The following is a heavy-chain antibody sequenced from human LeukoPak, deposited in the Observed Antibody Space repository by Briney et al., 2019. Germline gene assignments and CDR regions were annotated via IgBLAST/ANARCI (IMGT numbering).Heavy chain of an antibody. D-gene: IGHD3-22*01. CDR2: IYTSGST. Sequence: SETLSLTCTVSGGSISSYYWSWIRQPAGKGLEWIGRIYTSGSTNYNPSLKSRVTMSVDTSKNQFSLKLSSVTAADTAVYYCARVSPKRKKYYYDSSGYFSYYYYMDVWGKGTTVTVS. CDR1: GGSISSYY. V-gene: IGHV4-4*07. J-gene: IGHJ6*03. CDR3: ARVSPKRKKYYYDSSGYFSYYYYMDV.